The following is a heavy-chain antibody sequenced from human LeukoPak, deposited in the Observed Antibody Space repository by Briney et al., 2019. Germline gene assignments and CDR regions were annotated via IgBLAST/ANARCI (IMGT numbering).Heavy chain of an antibody. D-gene: IGHD1-26*01. CDR3: AKGYSGSYFDY. CDR2: ISGSGGST. J-gene: IGHJ4*02. Sequence: GGSLRLSCATSGFTFSNYAMSWVRQAPGKGLEWVSTISGSGGSTYYADSVKGRFTISRDNSKNTLYLQMNSLRAEDTAVYYCAKGYSGSYFDYWGQGTLVTVSS. CDR1: GFTFSNYA. V-gene: IGHV3-23*01.